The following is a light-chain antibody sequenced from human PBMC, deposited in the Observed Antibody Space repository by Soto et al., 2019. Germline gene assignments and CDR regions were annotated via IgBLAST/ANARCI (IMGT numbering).Light chain of an antibody. Sequence: QSVLTQPPSASGSPGQSVTIPCTGTSSDVGGYKYVSWYQQHPGKVPKLMIYEVSKRPSGVPDRFSGSKSGNTASLTVSGLQAEDEADYYCSSYAGSNTDYVFGTGTKVTVL. CDR3: SSYAGSNTDYV. CDR1: SSDVGGYKY. V-gene: IGLV2-8*01. CDR2: EVS. J-gene: IGLJ1*01.